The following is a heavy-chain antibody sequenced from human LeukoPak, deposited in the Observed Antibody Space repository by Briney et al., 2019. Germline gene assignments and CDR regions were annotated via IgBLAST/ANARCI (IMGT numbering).Heavy chain of an antibody. J-gene: IGHJ6*02. CDR2: INENGNT. CDR3: ASRIGRYLYYFGMDV. CDR1: GGPFSHYY. V-gene: IGHV4-34*01. Sequence: SETLSLTCAVSGGPFSHYYWTWIRQPPGKGLEGIGEINENGNTNYDPSLKSRVTISVDTSRNHFSLNLTSVTAADTAVYYCASRIGRYLYYFGMDVWGQGTTVTVSS. D-gene: IGHD1-26*01.